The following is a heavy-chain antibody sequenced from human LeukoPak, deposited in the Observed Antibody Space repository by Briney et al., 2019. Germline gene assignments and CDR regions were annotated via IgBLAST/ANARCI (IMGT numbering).Heavy chain of an antibody. CDR3: ARPYYGSGSYRPRYFDY. Sequence: GGSLRLSCAASGYTFSSYWMHWVRQAPGKGLVWVSRINSDGSSTSYADSVKGRFTISRDNAKNTLYLQMNSLRAEDTAVYYCARPYYGSGSYRPRYFDYWGQGTLVTVSS. J-gene: IGHJ4*02. CDR1: GYTFSSYW. V-gene: IGHV3-74*01. D-gene: IGHD3-10*01. CDR2: INSDGSST.